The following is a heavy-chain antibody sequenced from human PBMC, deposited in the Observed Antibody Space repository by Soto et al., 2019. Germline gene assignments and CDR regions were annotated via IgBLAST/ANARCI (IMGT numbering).Heavy chain of an antibody. CDR3: ARSGGKYSSSSCFDP. V-gene: IGHV1-18*01. J-gene: IGHJ5*02. CDR2: INAYNGNT. D-gene: IGHD6-13*01. CDR1: GYTFTSYG. Sequence: QVQLVQSGAEVKKPGASVKVSCKASGYTFTSYGISWVRQAPGQGLEWMGWINAYNGNTNNAQKLPGRVTMTPDTSTSTAYMELMSLRSDDTAVYYCARSGGKYSSSSCFDPWGQGTLVTVSS.